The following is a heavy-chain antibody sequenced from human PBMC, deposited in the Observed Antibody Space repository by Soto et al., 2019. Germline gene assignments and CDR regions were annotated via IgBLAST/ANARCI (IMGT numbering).Heavy chain of an antibody. D-gene: IGHD6-6*01. Sequence: GGSLRLSCAASGFTFSSYAMSWVRQAPGKGLEWVSAISGSGGSTYYADSVKGRFTISRDNSKNTPYLQMNSLRAEDTAVYYCAKEAGNSSSPGDYYYYYYGMDVWGQGTTVTVSS. CDR2: ISGSGGST. V-gene: IGHV3-23*01. CDR1: GFTFSSYA. J-gene: IGHJ6*02. CDR3: AKEAGNSSSPGDYYYYYYGMDV.